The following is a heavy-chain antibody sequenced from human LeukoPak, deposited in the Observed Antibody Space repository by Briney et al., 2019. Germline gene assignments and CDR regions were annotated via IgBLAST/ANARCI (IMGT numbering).Heavy chain of an antibody. V-gene: IGHV1-8*01. Sequence: ASVTVSCKASGYTFTSYDINWVRQATGQGLEWMGWMNPNSGNTGYAQKCQGRVTMTRNTSISTAYMELSSLRSEDTAVYYCARSGTKGRGAFDIWGQGTMVTVSS. CDR1: GYTFTSYD. CDR3: ARSGTKGRGAFDI. D-gene: IGHD1-14*01. J-gene: IGHJ3*02. CDR2: MNPNSGNT.